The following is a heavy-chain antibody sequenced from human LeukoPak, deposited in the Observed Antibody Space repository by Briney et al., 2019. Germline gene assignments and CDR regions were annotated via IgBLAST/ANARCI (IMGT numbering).Heavy chain of an antibody. Sequence: PGGSLRLSCAASGFTFSSYAMSWVRQAPGKGLEWVSSISSRSTYIYYADSVKGRFTISRDNAQSSLYLQMNSLRAEDTAVYYCARDRAGVAFDIWGQGTMVTVSS. CDR1: GFTFSSYA. V-gene: IGHV3-21*01. CDR2: ISSRSTYI. J-gene: IGHJ3*02. CDR3: ARDRAGVAFDI.